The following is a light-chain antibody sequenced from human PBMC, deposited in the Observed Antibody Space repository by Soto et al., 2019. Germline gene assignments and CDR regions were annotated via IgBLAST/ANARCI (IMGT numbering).Light chain of an antibody. Sequence: EVVLTQSPGTLSLSPGERATLSCRASQSFRGLLAWYQQKPGQAPRLLIFGASNRATGIPARFSGSGSGTDFTLTINSLEPDDFAVYYCQQRDSWPITFGQGTRLENK. V-gene: IGKV3-11*01. CDR2: GAS. CDR1: QSFRGL. CDR3: QQRDSWPIT. J-gene: IGKJ5*01.